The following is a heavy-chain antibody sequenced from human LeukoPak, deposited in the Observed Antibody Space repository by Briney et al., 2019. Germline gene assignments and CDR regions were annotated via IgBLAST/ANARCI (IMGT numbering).Heavy chain of an antibody. CDR3: ASYPRYSSSPPFDF. CDR1: GHTFTGYY. J-gene: IGHJ5*01. V-gene: IGHV1-2*02. Sequence: ASVKVSCKASGHTFTGYYMHWVRQAPGQGFEWMGWINPNTGGTNYAQNFQGRVTMTRDTSISTAYMELSGLRSDDTAVYYCASYPRYSSSPPFDFWGQGTLVTVSS. D-gene: IGHD6-6*01. CDR2: INPNTGGT.